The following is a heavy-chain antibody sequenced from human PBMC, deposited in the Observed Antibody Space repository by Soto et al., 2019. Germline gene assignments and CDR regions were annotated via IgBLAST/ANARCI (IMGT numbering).Heavy chain of an antibody. CDR2: FDPEDGET. Sequence: ASVKVSCKVSGYTLTELSMHWVRQAPGKGLEWMGGFDPEDGETIYAQKFQGRVTMTEDTSTDTAYMELSSLRSEDTAVYYCATLPEVVVVAARHYWGQGTLVTVSS. CDR3: ATLPEVVVVAARHY. CDR1: GYTLTELS. J-gene: IGHJ4*02. D-gene: IGHD2-15*01. V-gene: IGHV1-24*01.